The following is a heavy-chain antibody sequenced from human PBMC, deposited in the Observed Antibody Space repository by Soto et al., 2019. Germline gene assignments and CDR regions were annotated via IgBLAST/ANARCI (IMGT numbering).Heavy chain of an antibody. J-gene: IGHJ4*02. Sequence: PSETLSLTCAVSGYSISLGYYWGWIRQPPGKGLEWIGSIYHSGNTYYNPSLKSRVSISLDTSKNHFSLELTSVTAADTAVYYCARRQQWLAGYFDYWGQGTLVTVSS. CDR1: GYSISLGYY. CDR3: ARRQQWLAGYFDY. CDR2: IYHSGNT. D-gene: IGHD6-19*01. V-gene: IGHV4-38-2*01.